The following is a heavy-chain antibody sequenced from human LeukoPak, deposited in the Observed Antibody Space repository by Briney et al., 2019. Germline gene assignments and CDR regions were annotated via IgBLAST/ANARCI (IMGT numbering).Heavy chain of an antibody. V-gene: IGHV4-34*01. D-gene: IGHD3-10*01. CDR3: ARTMVRGVITRKYYFDY. CDR1: GGSFSGYY. CDR2: INHSGST. J-gene: IGHJ4*02. Sequence: SETLSLTCAVYGGSFSGYYWSWIRQPPGKGLEWIGEINHSGSTNYNPSLKSRVTISVDTSKNQFSLKLSSVTAADTAVYYCARTMVRGVITRKYYFDYWGQGTLVTVSS.